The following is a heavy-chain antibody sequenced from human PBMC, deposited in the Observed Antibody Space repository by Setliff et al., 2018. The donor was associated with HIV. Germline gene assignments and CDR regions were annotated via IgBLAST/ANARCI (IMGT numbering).Heavy chain of an antibody. V-gene: IGHV1-24*01. J-gene: IGHJ5*02. Sequence: ASVKVSCKVSGFTLNEVSIHWVRQAPGKGLEWMGYFDPQDGETVYAQKFQGRVTMTIDTSTSTAYTELRSLRSDDTAVYYCARDVPTYCSSINCYDTMNQNWFDPWGQGTLVTVSS. CDR2: FDPQDGET. CDR1: GFTLNEVS. CDR3: ARDVPTYCSSINCYDTMNQNWFDP. D-gene: IGHD2-2*01.